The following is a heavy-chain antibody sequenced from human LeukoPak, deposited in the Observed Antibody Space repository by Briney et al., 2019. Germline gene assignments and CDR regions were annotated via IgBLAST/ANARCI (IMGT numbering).Heavy chain of an antibody. CDR3: AKLPYYGSGRLLSPYGMDV. Sequence: PAGTLSLTCTGSGCFISRCDYYWTWIPRPPGKALEWIGYIYHSGSSHYNPSLKSRVTISVDTSKNQFYLQLSSVTAADTAVYYCAKLPYYGSGRLLSPYGMDVWGQGTTVTVSS. CDR2: IYHSGSS. J-gene: IGHJ6*02. D-gene: IGHD3-10*01. CDR1: GCFISRCDYY. V-gene: IGHV4-30-4*01.